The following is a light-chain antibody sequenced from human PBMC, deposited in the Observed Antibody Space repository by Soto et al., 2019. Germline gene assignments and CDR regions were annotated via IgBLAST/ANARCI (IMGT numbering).Light chain of an antibody. Sequence: LTQPASVSGSPGQSITISCTGTSSGVGGYNYVSWYQQHPGKAPKLMIYEVSNRPSGVSNRFSGSKSGNTASLTISGLQAEDEADYYCSSYTSSSTPYVFGTGTRSPS. CDR3: SSYTSSSTPYV. V-gene: IGLV2-14*01. J-gene: IGLJ1*01. CDR2: EVS. CDR1: SSGVGGYNY.